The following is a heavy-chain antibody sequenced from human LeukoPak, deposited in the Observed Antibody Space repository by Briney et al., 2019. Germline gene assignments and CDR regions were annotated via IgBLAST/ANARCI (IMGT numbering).Heavy chain of an antibody. CDR3: ARDGSSGWRFSYYFDY. J-gene: IGHJ4*02. CDR1: GRSFSDYY. D-gene: IGHD6-19*01. V-gene: IGHV4-34*01. CDR2: INHSGST. Sequence: SETLSLTCAVYGRSFSDYYWSWIRQPPGKGLEWIGEINHSGSTNYNPSLKSRVTISVDTSKNQFSPKLSSVTAADTAVYYCARDGSSGWRFSYYFDYWGQGTLVTVSS.